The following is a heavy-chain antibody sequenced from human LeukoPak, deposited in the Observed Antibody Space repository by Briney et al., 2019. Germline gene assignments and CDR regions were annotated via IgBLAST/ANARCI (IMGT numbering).Heavy chain of an antibody. CDR3: ATTMGSYYGSGSYFPYYFDY. CDR1: GGSISSYY. CDR2: IYYSGST. D-gene: IGHD3-10*01. J-gene: IGHJ4*02. Sequence: SETLSLTCTVSGGSISSYYWSWIRQPPGKGLEWIGYIYYSGSTNYNPSLKSRVTISVDTSKNQFSLKLSSVTAADTAVYYCATTMGSYYGSGSYFPYYFDYWGQGTLVTVSS. V-gene: IGHV4-59*01.